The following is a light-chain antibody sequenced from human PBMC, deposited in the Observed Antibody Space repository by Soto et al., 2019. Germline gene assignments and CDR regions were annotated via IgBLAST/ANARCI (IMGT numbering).Light chain of an antibody. J-gene: IGKJ4*01. CDR1: QSISSY. CDR2: GAS. V-gene: IGKV1-39*01. CDR3: QQSYSTPRT. Sequence: DIQMTQSPSSLSASVGDRVTITCRASQSISSYLNWYQQKPGKAPILLIYGASTLQRGVPSRFSGSGSGTDFTLTISSLQPEDFATYYCQQSYSTPRTFGGGTKVDIK.